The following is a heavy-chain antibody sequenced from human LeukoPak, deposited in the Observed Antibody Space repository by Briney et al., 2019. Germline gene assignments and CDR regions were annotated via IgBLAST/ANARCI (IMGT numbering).Heavy chain of an antibody. J-gene: IGHJ4*02. D-gene: IGHD5-12*01. CDR1: GYTFTTYD. V-gene: IGHV1-8*01. CDR3: ARVFGGHEIGF. Sequence: GASVKVSCKASGYTFTTYDINWVRQATGQGLEWIGWMNPKSGNTAYAQKFQGRVTMTRNTSIDTAYLEMSSLRSEDTAMYYCARVFGGHEIGFWGQGTQVTVSS. CDR2: MNPKSGNT.